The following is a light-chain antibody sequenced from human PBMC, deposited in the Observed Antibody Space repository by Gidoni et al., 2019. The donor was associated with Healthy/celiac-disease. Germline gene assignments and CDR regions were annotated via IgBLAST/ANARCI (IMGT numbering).Light chain of an antibody. Sequence: SYELTQPPSVSVSPVQTARITCSGDALPKQYAYWYQQKPGQAPVLVIYKDSERPSGIPERFSGSSSGTTVTLTISGVQAEGEADYYCQSADSSGTYVVFGGGTKLTVL. CDR3: QSADSSGTYVV. J-gene: IGLJ2*01. CDR2: KDS. CDR1: ALPKQY. V-gene: IGLV3-25*03.